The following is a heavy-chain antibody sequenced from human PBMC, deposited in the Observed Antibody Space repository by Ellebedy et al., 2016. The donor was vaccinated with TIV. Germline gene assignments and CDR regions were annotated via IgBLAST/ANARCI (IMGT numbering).Heavy chain of an antibody. D-gene: IGHD4-17*01. CDR2: IWYDGSNK. CDR3: ARASVGIYGDYDYFDY. V-gene: IGHV3-33*08. J-gene: IGHJ4*02. Sequence: GGSLRLXXAASGFTFSSYAMHWVRQAPGKGLEWVAVIWYDGSNKYYADSVKGRFTISRDNSKNTLYLQMNSLRAEDTAVYYCARASVGIYGDYDYFDYWGQGTLVTVSS. CDR1: GFTFSSYA.